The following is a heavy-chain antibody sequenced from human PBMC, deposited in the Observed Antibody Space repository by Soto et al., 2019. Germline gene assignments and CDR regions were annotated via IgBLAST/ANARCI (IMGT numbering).Heavy chain of an antibody. CDR3: AKGDNLGPKTGYAFDP. J-gene: IGHJ5*02. CDR1: GDSVSSNTAS. V-gene: IGHV6-1*01. D-gene: IGHD5-12*01. CDR2: TYFRSKWYN. Sequence: SQTLSLICAISGDSVSSNTASWNWIRQSPSRGLEWLGRTYFRSKWYNDYAVSVKSRIIINPDTSNNQFSLQLNSVTPEDTAVYFCAKGDNLGPKTGYAFDPWGQGIMVTVSS.